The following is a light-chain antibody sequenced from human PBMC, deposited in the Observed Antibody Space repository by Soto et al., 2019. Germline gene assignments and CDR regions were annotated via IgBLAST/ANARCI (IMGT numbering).Light chain of an antibody. CDR1: RSNIGSNT. CDR2: SNN. Sequence: QSVLTQPPSASGTPGQRVTISCSGSRSNIGSNTVNWYQQLPGTAPKLLIYSNNQRPSGVPDRFSGSKSGTSAFLAISGLQSEDEADYYCAAWDDSLIGVFGGGTKLTVL. V-gene: IGLV1-44*01. J-gene: IGLJ2*01. CDR3: AAWDDSLIGV.